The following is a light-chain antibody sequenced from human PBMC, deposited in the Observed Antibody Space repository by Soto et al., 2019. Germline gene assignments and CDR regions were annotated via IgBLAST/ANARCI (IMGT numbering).Light chain of an antibody. Sequence: DIVMTQSPDSLAVSLGERATITCRSSQSLLSTSNNKNFLAWYQQIPGQPPKLLLYWASARESAVPDRLSGSGSGTEITLSISSLPPEDVAVYYCQQYYSSPLTFGGGTKVEIK. CDR2: WAS. J-gene: IGKJ4*01. V-gene: IGKV4-1*01. CDR1: QSLLSTSNNKNF. CDR3: QQYYSSPLT.